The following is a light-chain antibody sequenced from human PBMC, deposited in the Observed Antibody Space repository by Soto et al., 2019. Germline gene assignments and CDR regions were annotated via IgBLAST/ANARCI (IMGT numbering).Light chain of an antibody. CDR2: DVS. J-gene: IGLJ2*01. Sequence: QSVLTQPASVSASPGQSITISCTGTSSDIGRYNSVSWYQQHPGQAPQLLIYDVSYRPSGISSRFSGSKSGNTASLTISWLQAEDEADYYCSSYTTTSTRVFGGGTQLTVL. CDR1: SSDIGRYNS. V-gene: IGLV2-14*03. CDR3: SSYTTTSTRV.